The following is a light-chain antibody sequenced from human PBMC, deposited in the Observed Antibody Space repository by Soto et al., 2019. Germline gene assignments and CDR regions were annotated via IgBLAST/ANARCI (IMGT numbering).Light chain of an antibody. J-gene: IGKJ1*01. CDR1: QSVINY. V-gene: IGKV1-39*01. CDR2: DIS. Sequence: DIKMTQSPSSLSASVGDRVTITCRASQSVINYLHWYQQKPGKAPNLLIYDISTLQSGVPSRFSGSGSGTDFTLTISSLQHGDFATYYCQQSYYNPTFGQGTVVDIK. CDR3: QQSYYNPT.